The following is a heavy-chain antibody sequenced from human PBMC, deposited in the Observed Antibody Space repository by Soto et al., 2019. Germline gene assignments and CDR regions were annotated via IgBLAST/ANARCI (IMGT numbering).Heavy chain of an antibody. Sequence: EVQLVESGGGLVQPGGSLRLSCAASGFTVSSNYMSWVRQAPGKGLEWGSVIYSGGSTYYADSVKGRFTISRHNSKNTLYLQMNSLRAEDTAVYYCARGDGGGYYYYGMDVWGQGTTVTVSS. D-gene: IGHD2-21*01. CDR1: GFTVSSNY. V-gene: IGHV3-53*04. J-gene: IGHJ6*02. CDR2: IYSGGST. CDR3: ARGDGGGYYYYGMDV.